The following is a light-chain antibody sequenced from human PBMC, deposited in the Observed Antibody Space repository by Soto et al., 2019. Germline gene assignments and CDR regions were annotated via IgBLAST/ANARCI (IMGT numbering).Light chain of an antibody. CDR2: AAS. CDR3: QKYSSVPV. J-gene: IGKJ3*01. CDR1: QDIRNF. V-gene: IGKV1-27*01. Sequence: DIQMTQSPTSRSASVGDRVTITCRASQDIRNFVAWYQQKPGKAPKLLIYAASTLQSGVPSRFSGSGSGTVFTLTINSLQPEDVATYSCQKYSSVPVFGPGTKVEIK.